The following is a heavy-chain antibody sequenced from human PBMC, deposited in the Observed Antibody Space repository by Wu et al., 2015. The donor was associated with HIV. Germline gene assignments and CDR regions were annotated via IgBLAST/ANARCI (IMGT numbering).Heavy chain of an antibody. CDR2: INPNSAGT. CDR1: GYTFTDYY. V-gene: IGHV1-2*02. Sequence: QVQLVQSGAEVKKPGASLKVSCKASGYTFTDYYVHWVRQAPGQGLEWMGWINPNSAGTNYAQNFQGRVTMTRDTSINTAYMELSRLRSDDTAVYYCARAGRYYDRSGKEYWGQGTLVTVSS. D-gene: IGHD3-22*01. CDR3: ARAGRYYDRSGKEY. J-gene: IGHJ4*02.